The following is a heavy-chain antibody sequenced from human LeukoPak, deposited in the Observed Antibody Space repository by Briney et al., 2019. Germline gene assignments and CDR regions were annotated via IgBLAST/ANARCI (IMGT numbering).Heavy chain of an antibody. J-gene: IGHJ4*02. CDR3: ARPIVATNLDY. CDR2: IKQDGSEK. CDR1: GFTVSTNC. D-gene: IGHD5-12*01. V-gene: IGHV3-7*05. Sequence: GGSLRLSCAASGFTVSTNCMTWVRQAPGKGLEWVANIKQDGSEKYYVDSVKGRFTISRDNAKNSLYLQMNSLRAEDTAVYYCARPIVATNLDYWGQGTLVTVSS.